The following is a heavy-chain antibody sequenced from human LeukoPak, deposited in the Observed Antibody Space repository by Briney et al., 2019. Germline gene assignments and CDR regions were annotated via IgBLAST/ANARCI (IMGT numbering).Heavy chain of an antibody. CDR1: GGTFSSYA. Sequence: SVKVSCKASGGTFSSYAISWVRQAPGQGLEWMGGIIPIFGTANYAQKFQGRVTITADESTSTAYMELSSLRSEDTAVYYCARDANDYGDYEGFDYWGQGTLATVSS. CDR2: IIPIFGTA. J-gene: IGHJ4*02. V-gene: IGHV1-69*13. CDR3: ARDANDYGDYEGFDY. D-gene: IGHD4-17*01.